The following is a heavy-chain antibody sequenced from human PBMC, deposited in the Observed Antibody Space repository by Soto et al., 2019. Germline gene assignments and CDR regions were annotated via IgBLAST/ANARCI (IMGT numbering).Heavy chain of an antibody. D-gene: IGHD4-17*01. V-gene: IGHV3-23*01. CDR2: ISGSGGST. CDR3: AKVRFATVTLGYFDY. J-gene: IGHJ4*02. CDR1: GFTFSSYA. Sequence: PGGSLRLSCAASGFTFSSYAMSWVRQAPGKGLEWVSAISGSGGSTYYADSVKGRFTISRDNSKNTLYLQMNSLRAEDTALYYCAKVRFATVTLGYFDYWGQGTLVTVSS.